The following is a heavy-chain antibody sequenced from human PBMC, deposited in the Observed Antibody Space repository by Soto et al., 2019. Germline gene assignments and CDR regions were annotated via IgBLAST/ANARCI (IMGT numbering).Heavy chain of an antibody. CDR3: ARHGGYYFDY. CDR2: IYHGLSI. V-gene: IGHV4-34*01. J-gene: IGHJ4*02. Sequence: PSETLSLTCAVYSGSFSGYYWSWIRQPPGKGLEWIGEIYHGLSIVYSPSLKSRVTISGDSSKNQFSLKLSSVTAADTAVYYCARHGGYYFDYWGQGTLVTVSS. CDR1: SGSFSGYY. D-gene: IGHD3-16*01.